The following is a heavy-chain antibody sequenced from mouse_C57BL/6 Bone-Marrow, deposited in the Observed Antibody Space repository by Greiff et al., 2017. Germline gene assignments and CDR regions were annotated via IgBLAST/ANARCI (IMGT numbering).Heavy chain of an antibody. V-gene: IGHV5-9-1*02. J-gene: IGHJ3*01. CDR2: ISSGGDYI. CDR3: TRDGVLRQYLPAWFAY. D-gene: IGHD1-1*01. Sequence: EVQLQESGEGLVKPGGSLKLSCAASGFTFSSYAMSWVRQTPEKRLEWVAYISSGGDYIYYADTVKGRFTISRDNARNTLYLQMSSLKSEDTAMYYCTRDGVLRQYLPAWFAYWGQGTLVTVSA. CDR1: GFTFSSYA.